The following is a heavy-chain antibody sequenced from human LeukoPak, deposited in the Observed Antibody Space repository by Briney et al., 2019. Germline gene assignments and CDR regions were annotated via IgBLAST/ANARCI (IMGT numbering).Heavy chain of an antibody. CDR1: GYTFTGYD. V-gene: IGHV1-2*02. CDR2: INPNSGGT. CDR3: ARDPQHYYGSGSYYHGGNWFDP. J-gene: IGHJ5*02. Sequence: ASVKVSCKASGYTFTGYDMHWVRQAPGQGLEWMGWINPNSGGTNYAQKFQGRVTMTRDTSISTAYMELSRLRSDDTAVYYCARDPQHYYGSGSYYHGGNWFDPWGQGTLVTVSS. D-gene: IGHD3-10*01.